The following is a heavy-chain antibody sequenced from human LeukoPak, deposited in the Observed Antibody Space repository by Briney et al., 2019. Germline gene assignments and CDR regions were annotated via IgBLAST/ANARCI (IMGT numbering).Heavy chain of an antibody. J-gene: IGHJ4*02. V-gene: IGHV3-33*08. CDR1: GFIFSSYA. CDR3: ARDLSAAYDF. D-gene: IGHD2-21*01. Sequence: GESLRLSCAASGFIFSSYAMSWVRQAPGKGLEWVARLVYDERNDYANSVKGRFTISRDNSKNTLYLQMDNLRVDDTAVYYCARDLSAAYDFWGQGILVTVSS. CDR2: LVYDERN.